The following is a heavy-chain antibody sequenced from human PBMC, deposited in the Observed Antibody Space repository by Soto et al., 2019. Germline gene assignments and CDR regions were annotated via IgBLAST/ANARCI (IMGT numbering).Heavy chain of an antibody. Sequence: EVQLVESGGGLVQPGGSLRLSCAASGFTFTDYWMHWVRQAPGKGLVWVSRAKYDGITTSYADSVEGRFTISRDNAKHTVYLQMNSLRAEDTAVYYCARGIKNYYGVDVWGQGTTVTVSS. V-gene: IGHV3-74*01. CDR3: ARGIKNYYGVDV. CDR1: GFTFTDYW. CDR2: AKYDGITT. J-gene: IGHJ6*02. D-gene: IGHD2-21*01.